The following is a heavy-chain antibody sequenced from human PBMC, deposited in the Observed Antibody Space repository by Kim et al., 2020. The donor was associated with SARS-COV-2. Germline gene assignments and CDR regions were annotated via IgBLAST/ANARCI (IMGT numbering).Heavy chain of an antibody. CDR2: IYYSGNT. Sequence: SETLSLTCTVSGGSISSSGYYWGWIRQTPGKGLEWIGSIYYSGNTYYNPSLKSRVTISVDTSKNQFSLKLSSVTAADTAVYYCASDRAPNTYVGWFDPWGQGTLVTVSS. J-gene: IGHJ5*02. V-gene: IGHV4-39*07. CDR3: ASDRAPNTYVGWFDP. D-gene: IGHD3-16*01. CDR1: GGSISSSGYY.